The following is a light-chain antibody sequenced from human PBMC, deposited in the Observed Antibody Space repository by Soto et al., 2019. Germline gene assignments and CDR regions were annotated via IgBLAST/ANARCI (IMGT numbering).Light chain of an antibody. CDR3: QQHINWPLT. CDR2: EAS. Sequence: EVVLTRSPGTLSLSPGERATLPRMASQTVSSSLAWYQQKPGQAPRLLIYEASNRATGIPARFSGSGSGADFTLTISSLEPEDVALYYCQQHINWPLTFGGGTKVDIK. J-gene: IGKJ4*01. V-gene: IGKV3-11*01. CDR1: QTVSSS.